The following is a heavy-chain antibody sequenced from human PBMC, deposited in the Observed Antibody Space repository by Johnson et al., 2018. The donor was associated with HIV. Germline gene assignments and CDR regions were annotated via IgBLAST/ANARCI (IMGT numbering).Heavy chain of an antibody. CDR2: ISWNSATK. CDR3: AKVGGYSYGES. V-gene: IGHV3-9*01. CDR1: GFTFHDYD. D-gene: IGHD5-18*01. J-gene: IGHJ3*01. Sequence: VQLVESGGGLVQPGRSLRLSCAASGFTFHDYDIHWVRQAPGKGLEWVSGISWNSATKDYADSVKGRFTISRDNAKNSLYLQMNSLRSEDTALYYCAKVGGYSYGESWGQGTMVTVSS.